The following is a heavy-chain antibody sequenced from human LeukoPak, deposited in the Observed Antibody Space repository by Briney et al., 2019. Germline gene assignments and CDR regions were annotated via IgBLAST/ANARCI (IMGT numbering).Heavy chain of an antibody. CDR1: GFTFSSYG. V-gene: IGHV3-30*18. D-gene: IGHD4-17*01. CDR2: ISYDGSNK. Sequence: GGSLRLSCAASGFTFSSYGMHWVRQAPGKGLEWVAVISYDGSNKYYADSVKGRFTISRDNSKNTLYLQMNSLGAEDTAVYYCAKDGSTATTQGVYWGQGTLVTVSS. J-gene: IGHJ4*02. CDR3: AKDGSTATTQGVY.